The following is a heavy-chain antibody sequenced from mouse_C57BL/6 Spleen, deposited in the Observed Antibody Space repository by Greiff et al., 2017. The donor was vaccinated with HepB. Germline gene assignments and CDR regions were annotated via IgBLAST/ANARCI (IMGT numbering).Heavy chain of an antibody. J-gene: IGHJ4*01. D-gene: IGHD2-12*01. Sequence: VQLQQPGAELVRPGPSVKLSCKASGYTFTSYWMHWVKQRPGQGLEWIGVIDPSDSYTNYNQKFKGKATLTVDTSSSTAYMQLSSLTSEDSAVYYCASYDGDAMDYWGQGTSVTVSS. CDR1: GYTFTSYW. CDR3: ASYDGDAMDY. V-gene: IGHV1-59*01. CDR2: IDPSDSYT.